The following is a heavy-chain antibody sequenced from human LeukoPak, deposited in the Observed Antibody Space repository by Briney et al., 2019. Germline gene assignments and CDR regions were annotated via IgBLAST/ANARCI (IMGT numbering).Heavy chain of an antibody. D-gene: IGHD3-10*01. CDR3: ARRGSGSYSPHYFDY. CDR1: GCSISSHY. J-gene: IGHJ4*02. Sequence: SEALSLTCTASGCSISSHYWSWLRQPPGKGLVWIGHIYTSGTTNYNPSLKSRVTISVDTSNKQFSLKLSSVTAADTAVYYCARRGSGSYSPHYFDYWGQGTLVTVSS. CDR2: IYTSGTT. V-gene: IGHV4-4*09.